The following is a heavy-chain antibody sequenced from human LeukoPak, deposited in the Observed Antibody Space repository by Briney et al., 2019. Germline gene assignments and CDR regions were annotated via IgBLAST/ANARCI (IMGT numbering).Heavy chain of an antibody. CDR1: GFTFSTYA. Sequence: GGSLRLSCAASGFTFSTYAMHWVRQVRQAPGKGLEWVAIISYDGSNKYYADSVKGRFTISRDNSKNTLYLQMNSLRAEDTAVYYCAKGRFAYDILTGPLDYWGQGTLVTVSS. CDR2: ISYDGSNK. J-gene: IGHJ4*02. D-gene: IGHD3-9*01. V-gene: IGHV3-30*18. CDR3: AKGRFAYDILTGPLDY.